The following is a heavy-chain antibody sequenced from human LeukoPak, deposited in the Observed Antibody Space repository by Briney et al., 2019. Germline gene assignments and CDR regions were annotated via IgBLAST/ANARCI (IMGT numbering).Heavy chain of an antibody. Sequence: GGSLRLSCAASGFTFSSYAMSWVRQAPGKGLEWVSAIRGSGGSTYYADSVKGRFTISRDNSKNTLYLQMNSLRAEDTAVYYCAKVPTNRGYDSSAWVPADWCFDLWGRGTLVTVSS. CDR3: AKVPTNRGYDSSAWVPADWCFDL. V-gene: IGHV3-23*01. J-gene: IGHJ2*01. D-gene: IGHD3-22*01. CDR1: GFTFSSYA. CDR2: IRGSGGST.